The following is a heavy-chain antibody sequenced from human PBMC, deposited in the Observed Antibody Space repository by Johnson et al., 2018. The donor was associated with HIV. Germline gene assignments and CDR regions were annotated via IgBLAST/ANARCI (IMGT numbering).Heavy chain of an antibody. CDR3: ARETIYSSFPGAFDI. CDR2: ISYDGSTI. CDR1: GFTFSSYG. Sequence: QMQLVESGGGVVQPGRSLRLSCAASGFTFSSYGMHWVRQAPGKGLEWVAVISYDGSTIYYADSVKGRFTISRDNAKNSLYLQMNSLRAEDTAVYYCARETIYSSFPGAFDIWGQGTMVTVSA. D-gene: IGHD6-6*01. J-gene: IGHJ3*02. V-gene: IGHV3-30*03.